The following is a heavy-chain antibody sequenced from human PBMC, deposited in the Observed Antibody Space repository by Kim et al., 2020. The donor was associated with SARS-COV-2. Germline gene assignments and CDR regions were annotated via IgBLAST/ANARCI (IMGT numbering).Heavy chain of an antibody. J-gene: IGHJ6*04. D-gene: IGHD3-22*01. CDR1: GGSISSSSYY. CDR3: ATNSKGDSSGYYTYYYYYYGMDV. V-gene: IGHV4-39*01. Sequence: SETLSLTCTVSGGSISSSSYYWGWIRQPPGKGLEWIGSIYYSGSTYYNPSLKSRVTISVDTSKNQFSLKLSSVTAADTAVYYCATNSKGDSSGYYTYYYYYYGMDVWGARTTVTVSP. CDR2: IYYSGST.